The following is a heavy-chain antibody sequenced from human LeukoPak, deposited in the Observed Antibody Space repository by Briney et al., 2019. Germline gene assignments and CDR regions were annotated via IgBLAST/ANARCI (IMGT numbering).Heavy chain of an antibody. D-gene: IGHD6-13*01. V-gene: IGHV4-59*01. CDR1: GGSISSYY. Sequence: KPSGTLSLTCSVSGGSISSYYWSWIRQPPGKGLEWIGYIYYSGSTNYNPSLKSRVTISVDTSKNQFSLKLSSVTAADTAVYYCARYNAGIAAASFAFDIWGQGTMVTVSS. CDR3: ARYNAGIAAASFAFDI. J-gene: IGHJ3*02. CDR2: IYYSGST.